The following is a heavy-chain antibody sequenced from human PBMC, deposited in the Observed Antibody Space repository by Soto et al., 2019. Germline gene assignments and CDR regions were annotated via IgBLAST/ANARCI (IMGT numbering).Heavy chain of an antibody. CDR3: AREYCSSTSCLNWFDP. CDR1: GFSFSTFW. V-gene: IGHV3-48*01. CDR2: ISSSSSTI. D-gene: IGHD2-2*01. J-gene: IGHJ5*02. Sequence: GGSLRLSCVTSGFSFSTFWLNWVRQAPGKGLEWVSYISSSSSTIYYADSVKGRFTISRDNAKNSLYLQMNSLRAEDTAVYYCAREYCSSTSCLNWFDPWGQGTLVTVSS.